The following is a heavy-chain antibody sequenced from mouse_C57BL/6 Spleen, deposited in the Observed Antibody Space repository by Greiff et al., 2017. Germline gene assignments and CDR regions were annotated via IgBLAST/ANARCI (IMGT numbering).Heavy chain of an antibody. V-gene: IGHV1-39*01. CDR3: ARSGYYGSYFDY. CDR2: INPNYGTT. J-gene: IGHJ2*01. D-gene: IGHD2-3*01. Sequence: EVKLVESGPELVKPGASVKISCKASGYSFTDYNMNWVKQSNGKSLEWIGVINPNYGTTSYNQKFKGKATLTVDQSSSTAYMQLNSLTSEDSAVYYCARSGYYGSYFDYWGQGTTLTVSS. CDR1: GYSFTDYN.